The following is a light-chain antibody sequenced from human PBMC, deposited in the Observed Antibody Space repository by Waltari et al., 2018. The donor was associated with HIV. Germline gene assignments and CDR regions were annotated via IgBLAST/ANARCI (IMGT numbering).Light chain of an antibody. Sequence: QSAPTQPASVSGSPGQSITISCTGTTSDVGGYNHVSWYQQPPGKAPKLMIYEVSNRPSGVSNRLSGSKSGNTASLTISGLQAEDEADYYCSSYTSSSTVVFGGGTKLTVL. CDR2: EVS. CDR1: TSDVGGYNH. V-gene: IGLV2-14*01. CDR3: SSYTSSSTVV. J-gene: IGLJ3*02.